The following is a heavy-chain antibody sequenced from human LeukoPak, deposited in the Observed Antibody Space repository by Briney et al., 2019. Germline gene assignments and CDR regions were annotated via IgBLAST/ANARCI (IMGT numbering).Heavy chain of an antibody. D-gene: IGHD3-3*01. CDR3: ARGNDFWSGLYQNWFDP. Sequence: ASVKVSCKASGYTFTSFDINWVRQATGQGLEWMGWMNYNSGNTGYAQKFQGRVIMTRNTSISTAYMELSSLRSEDTAVYYCARGNDFWSGLYQNWFDPWSQGTLVTVSS. V-gene: IGHV1-8*01. CDR2: MNYNSGNT. CDR1: GYTFTSFD. J-gene: IGHJ5*02.